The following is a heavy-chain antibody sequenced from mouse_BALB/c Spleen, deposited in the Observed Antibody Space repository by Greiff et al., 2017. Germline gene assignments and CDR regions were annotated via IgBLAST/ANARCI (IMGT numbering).Heavy chain of an antibody. Sequence: EVMLVESGGGLVKPGGYLKLSCAASGFTFSSYAMSWVRQTPEKRLEWVASISSGGSTYYPDSVKGRFTISRDNARNILYLQMSSLRSEDTAMYYCARGIYYDYGDAMDYWGQGTSVTVSS. V-gene: IGHV5-6-5*01. CDR2: ISSGGST. CDR3: ARGIYYDYGDAMDY. D-gene: IGHD2-4*01. J-gene: IGHJ4*01. CDR1: GFTFSSYA.